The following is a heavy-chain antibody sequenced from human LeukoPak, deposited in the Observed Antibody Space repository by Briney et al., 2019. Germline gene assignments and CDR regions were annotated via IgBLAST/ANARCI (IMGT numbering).Heavy chain of an antibody. Sequence: SETLSLTCTVSGGSLSSYYWSWIRQPPGKGLEWIGHIYYSGSTYYNPSLKSRVTISVDTSKNQFSLKLSSVTAADTAVYYCARDSGCSSTSCYAPTPNYYYYGMDVWGQGTTVTVSS. D-gene: IGHD2-2*01. CDR1: GGSLSSYY. CDR2: IYYSGST. CDR3: ARDSGCSSTSCYAPTPNYYYYGMDV. J-gene: IGHJ6*02. V-gene: IGHV4-59*06.